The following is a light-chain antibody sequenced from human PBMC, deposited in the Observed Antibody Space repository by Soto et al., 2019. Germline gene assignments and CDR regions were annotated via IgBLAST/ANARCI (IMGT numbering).Light chain of an antibody. CDR1: SSHVGGSNY. V-gene: IGLV2-14*03. J-gene: IGLJ1*01. CDR2: DVS. Sequence: QSALTQPASVSGSPGQSITISCTGTSSHVGGSNYVSWYQQHPGKAPKLMIYDVSNRPSGVSNRFSGSKSGNTASLTISGLQAKDEADYYCGSYSSSSTLYVFGTGTKLTVL. CDR3: GSYSSSSTLYV.